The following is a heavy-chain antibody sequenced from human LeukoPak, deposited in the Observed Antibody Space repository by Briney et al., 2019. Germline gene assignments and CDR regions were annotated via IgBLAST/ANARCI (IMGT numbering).Heavy chain of an antibody. V-gene: IGHV3-21*01. J-gene: IGHJ5*02. CDR3: ARDLRIYYGSGSYGSRFDP. Sequence: GGSLRLSCAASGFTFNDYGMNWVRQAPGKGLEWVSSISSSGVYIYYADSLKGRFTISRDNAKNSLYLQMNSLRAEDTAIYFCARDLRIYYGSGSYGSRFDPWAQGTLVTVSS. CDR2: ISSSGVYI. CDR1: GFTFNDYG. D-gene: IGHD3-10*01.